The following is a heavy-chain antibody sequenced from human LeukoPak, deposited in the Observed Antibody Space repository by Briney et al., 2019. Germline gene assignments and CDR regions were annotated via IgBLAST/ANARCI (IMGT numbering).Heavy chain of an antibody. CDR2: IYPGDSDT. CDR3: GRVGSGSSFFDY. D-gene: IGHD6-13*01. CDR1: GYSFTSYW. Sequence: GESLKISCKGSGYSFTSYWIGGVRQMPGKGLEWMGIIYPGDSDTSDSPSFQGQATTSADKSTSTAYLQWRSLKASDTAMYYCGRVGSGSSFFDYWGEGTLVTVSS. V-gene: IGHV5-51*01. J-gene: IGHJ4*02.